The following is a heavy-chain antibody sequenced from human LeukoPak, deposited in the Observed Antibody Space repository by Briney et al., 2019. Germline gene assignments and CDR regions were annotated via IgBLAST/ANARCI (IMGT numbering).Heavy chain of an antibody. CDR2: IGTAGDT. CDR3: ALLRYFDWPYYFDY. CDR1: GFTFISYD. J-gene: IGHJ4*02. D-gene: IGHD3-9*01. Sequence: GGSLRLSCAASGFTFISYDMHWVRQATGKGLEWVSAIGTAGDTYYAGSVKGRFTISRENAKNSLYLQMNSLRAEDTAVYYCALLRYFDWPYYFDYWGQGTLVTVSS. V-gene: IGHV3-13*01.